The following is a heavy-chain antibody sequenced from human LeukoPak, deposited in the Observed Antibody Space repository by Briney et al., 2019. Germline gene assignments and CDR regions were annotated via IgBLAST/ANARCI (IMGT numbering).Heavy chain of an antibody. Sequence: PGGSLRLSCAASGFTFSSYAMSWVRQAPGKGLEWVSGISGNGDTTYYADSVKGRFTISRDNSKDTLYLQMNSLRAEDTAVYFCAKMVDFSGTDPRYYFDYWGQGSLVTVSS. D-gene: IGHD1-1*01. V-gene: IGHV3-23*01. J-gene: IGHJ4*02. CDR2: ISGNGDTT. CDR1: GFTFSSYA. CDR3: AKMVDFSGTDPRYYFDY.